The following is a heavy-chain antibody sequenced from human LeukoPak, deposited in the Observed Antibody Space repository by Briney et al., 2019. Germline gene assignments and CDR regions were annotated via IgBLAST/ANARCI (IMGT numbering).Heavy chain of an antibody. J-gene: IGHJ6*03. CDR3: ARDYEDDSSGYYNYYYYYMDV. CDR2: ISSSSSYI. D-gene: IGHD3-22*01. Sequence: GGSLRLSCAASGFTFSSYSMNWVRQAPGKGLEWVSSISSSSSYIYYADSVKGRFTISRDNAKNSLYLQMSSLRAEDTAVYYCARDYEDDSSGYYNYYYYYMDVWGKGTTVTVSS. V-gene: IGHV3-21*01. CDR1: GFTFSSYS.